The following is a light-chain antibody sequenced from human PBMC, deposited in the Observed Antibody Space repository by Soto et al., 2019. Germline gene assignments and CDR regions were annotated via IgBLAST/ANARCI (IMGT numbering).Light chain of an antibody. CDR2: TAS. Sequence: DLQVTQSPSSVSASVGDRVTITCRASQAIAGFLAWYQHKPGRTPELLIRTASILQSGVPSRFSGSGSGTDFTLTINSLQPEDSATDYCQHSYSFPSTFGQGTRL. J-gene: IGKJ5*01. CDR3: QHSYSFPST. V-gene: IGKV1D-12*01. CDR1: QAIAGF.